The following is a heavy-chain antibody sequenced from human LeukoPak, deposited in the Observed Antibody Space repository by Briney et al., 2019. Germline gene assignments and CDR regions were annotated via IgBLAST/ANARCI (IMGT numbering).Heavy chain of an antibody. CDR3: ARESFLTGHYKAIDY. D-gene: IGHD3-9*01. Sequence: GASVKVSCKASGYTFTSYGISWVRQAPGQGLEWMGWISAYNGNTNYAQKLQGRVTMTTDTSTSTAYMELRSLRSDDTAVYYCARESFLTGHYKAIDYWGQGTLVTVSS. CDR1: GYTFTSYG. CDR2: ISAYNGNT. V-gene: IGHV1-18*01. J-gene: IGHJ4*02.